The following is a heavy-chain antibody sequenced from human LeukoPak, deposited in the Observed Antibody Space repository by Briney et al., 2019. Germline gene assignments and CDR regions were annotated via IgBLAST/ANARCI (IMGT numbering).Heavy chain of an antibody. CDR1: GGPINSYY. Sequence: PSETLSLTCTVSGGPINSYYWSWIRQPPGKGLEWIGYISYSGSTNPNPSLKSRVTISVDTSKNQFSLKLSSVTAADTAVYYCARPYSSGWYDAFDIWGQGTMVTVSS. CDR3: ARPYSSGWYDAFDI. V-gene: IGHV4-59*01. CDR2: ISYSGST. D-gene: IGHD6-13*01. J-gene: IGHJ3*02.